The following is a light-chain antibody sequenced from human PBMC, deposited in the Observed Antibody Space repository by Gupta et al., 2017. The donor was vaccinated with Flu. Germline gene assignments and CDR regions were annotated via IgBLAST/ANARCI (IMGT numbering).Light chain of an antibody. CDR2: DTF. Sequence: EIVLTQSPATLSLSPGERATLSCRASQSVSNSLAWYQQKPGQAPRLLIYDTFKRATGIPARFSGSGSGTDFSLNISSLEPEDFAVYYCQQRTNWPPEYTFGQGTKLEIK. V-gene: IGKV3-11*01. CDR1: QSVSNS. J-gene: IGKJ2*01. CDR3: QQRTNWPPEYT.